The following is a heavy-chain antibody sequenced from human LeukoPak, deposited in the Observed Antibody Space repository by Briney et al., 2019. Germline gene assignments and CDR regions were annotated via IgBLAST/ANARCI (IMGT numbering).Heavy chain of an antibody. Sequence: GASVKVSCKASGYTFTSYGISWVRQAPGQGLEWMGWISAYNGNTNYAQKLQGRVTMTTDTSTSTAYMELRSLRSDDTAVYYCAREPTAMAPYNWFDPWCQGTLVTVSS. V-gene: IGHV1-18*04. J-gene: IGHJ5*02. CDR1: GYTFTSYG. CDR3: AREPTAMAPYNWFDP. CDR2: ISAYNGNT. D-gene: IGHD5-18*01.